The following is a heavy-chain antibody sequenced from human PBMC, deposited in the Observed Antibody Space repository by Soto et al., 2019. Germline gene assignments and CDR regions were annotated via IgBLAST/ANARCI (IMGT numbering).Heavy chain of an antibody. CDR2: LSGSGGST. CDR1: GFTFSSYA. D-gene: IGHD2-21*02. Sequence: VHLLESGGGLVQPGGSLRLSCAASGFTFSSYAMSWVRQAPGKGLEWVSALSGSGGSTYYADSVKGRFTISRDNSKNTLYLQMNSLRAEDTAVYYCAKDGGDAFYYYYMDVWGKGTTVTVSS. CDR3: AKDGGDAFYYYYMDV. J-gene: IGHJ6*03. V-gene: IGHV3-23*01.